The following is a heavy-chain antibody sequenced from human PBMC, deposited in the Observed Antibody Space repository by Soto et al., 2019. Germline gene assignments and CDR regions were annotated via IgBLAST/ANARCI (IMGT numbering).Heavy chain of an antibody. J-gene: IGHJ4*02. V-gene: IGHV3-23*01. CDR1: GFTLSSYA. CDR2: ISGSGGST. CDR3: ATSRPTSSWYFDS. D-gene: IGHD6-13*01. Sequence: PXGSLRLSCAASGFTLSSYAMSWVRQAPGKGLEWVSAISGSGGSTYYADSVKGRFTISRDNSKNTLYLQMNSLRAEDTAVYYCATSRPTSSWYFDSWGQGNLVTVSS.